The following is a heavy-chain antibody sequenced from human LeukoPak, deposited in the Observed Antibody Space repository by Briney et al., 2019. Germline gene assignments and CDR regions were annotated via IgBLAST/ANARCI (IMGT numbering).Heavy chain of an antibody. J-gene: IGHJ4*02. CDR3: ARGSSLIGGFDY. CDR1: GFTFNQHS. CDR2: ISRTGGAV. V-gene: IGHV3-11*01. D-gene: IGHD2-8*01. Sequence: PGGSLRLSCAASGFTFNQHSMSWIRQAPGKGLEWLSYISRTGGAVHYADSVEGRFTISRDNARNSLSLQMNGLRADDTAVYFCARGSSLIGGFDYWGRGTLSPSHQ.